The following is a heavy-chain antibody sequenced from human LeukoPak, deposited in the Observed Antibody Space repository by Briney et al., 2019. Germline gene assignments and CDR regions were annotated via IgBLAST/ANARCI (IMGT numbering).Heavy chain of an antibody. CDR1: GYTFTGYY. D-gene: IGHD3-16*01. V-gene: IGHV1-2*02. Sequence: ASVKVSCKASGYTFTGYYMHWVRQAPGQGLEWMGWINPNSGGTNYAQKFQGRVTMTRDTSISTVYMELSSLRSDDTAVFYCARASGGGQTSFDIWGQGTVVTVSS. CDR3: ARASGGGQTSFDI. CDR2: INPNSGGT. J-gene: IGHJ3*02.